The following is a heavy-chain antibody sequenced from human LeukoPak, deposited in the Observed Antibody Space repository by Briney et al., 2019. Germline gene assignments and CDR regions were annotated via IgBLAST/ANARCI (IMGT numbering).Heavy chain of an antibody. CDR3: AKDTGPLMITFGGVVISYFGY. Sequence: GGSLRLSCAASGFDLTTYAMTWVRQAPGKGLEWVSGIKGNGFDTYYADSVKGRFTVSRDNSKNTLSLQMNSLSAEDTAVYYCAKDTGPLMITFGGVVISYFGYWGQGALVTVSS. J-gene: IGHJ4*02. V-gene: IGHV3-23*01. CDR1: GFDLTTYA. CDR2: IKGNGFDT. D-gene: IGHD3-16*01.